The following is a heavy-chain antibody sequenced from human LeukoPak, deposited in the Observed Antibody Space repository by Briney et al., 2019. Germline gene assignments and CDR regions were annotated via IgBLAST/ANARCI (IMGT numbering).Heavy chain of an antibody. CDR3: AKAPPACSTSCYKRPYYYYYMDV. D-gene: IGHD2-2*02. V-gene: IGHV3-23*01. J-gene: IGHJ6*03. Sequence: PGGSLRLSCAASGFIFSSYAMSWVRQAPGKGLEWVSAISGSGGSTYYADSVKGRFTISRDNSKNTLYLQMNSLRAEDTAVYYCAKAPPACSTSCYKRPYYYYYMDVWGKGTTVTVSS. CDR1: GFIFSSYA. CDR2: ISGSGGST.